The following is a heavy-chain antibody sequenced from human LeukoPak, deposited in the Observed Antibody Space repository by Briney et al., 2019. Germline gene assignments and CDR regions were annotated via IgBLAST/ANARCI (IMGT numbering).Heavy chain of an antibody. V-gene: IGHV1-8*01. CDR2: MNPNSGNT. Sequence: ASVKVSCKASGHTFTSYDINWVRQATGQGLEWMGWMNPNSGNTGDAQKFQGRVTMTRNTSISTAYMQLSSLRSEDTAVYYCARGRMVRGVTWWFDPWGQGTLVTVSS. D-gene: IGHD3-10*01. CDR3: ARGRMVRGVTWWFDP. J-gene: IGHJ5*02. CDR1: GHTFTSYD.